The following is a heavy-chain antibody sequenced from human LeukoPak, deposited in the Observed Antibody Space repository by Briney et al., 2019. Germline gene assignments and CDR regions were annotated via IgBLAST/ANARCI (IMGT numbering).Heavy chain of an antibody. V-gene: IGHV3-48*03. J-gene: IGHJ4*02. CDR1: GFTFSSYE. Sequence: GGSLRLSCAASGFTFSSYEMNWVRQAPGKGLEWVSYISRSGSIIYYADSVKGRFTISRDNAKNLLYLQMNSLRAEDTAVYYCARQDYDSSGYYYDYGGEGTLVTVSS. D-gene: IGHD3-22*01. CDR3: ARQDYDSSGYYYDY. CDR2: ISRSGSII.